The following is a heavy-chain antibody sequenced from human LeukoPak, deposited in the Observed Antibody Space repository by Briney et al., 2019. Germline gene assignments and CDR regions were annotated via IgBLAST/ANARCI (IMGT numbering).Heavy chain of an antibody. CDR3: ASGRYCSSTSCYAVYFDY. D-gene: IGHD2-2*01. Sequence: GSTHYNPSLKSRVTISVDKSKNQFSLKLSSVTAADTAVYYCASGRYCSSTSCYAVYFDYWGQGTLVTVSS. CDR2: GST. J-gene: IGHJ4*02. V-gene: IGHV4-4*02.